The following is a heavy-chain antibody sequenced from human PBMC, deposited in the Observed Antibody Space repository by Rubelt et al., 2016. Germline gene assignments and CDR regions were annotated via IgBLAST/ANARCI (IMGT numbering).Heavy chain of an antibody. Sequence: QVQLQESGPGLVKPSETLSLTCTVSGGFVSSYYWSWIRQPPGKGLEWIGNIYYSGSTNYNPSLKSRVTMSVDTSKNQFSLRLRSVTAADTAVYYCARTYYYDSSGYSDPLYYFDYWGQGTLVTVSS. J-gene: IGHJ4*02. CDR2: IYYSGST. V-gene: IGHV4-59*08. CDR1: GGFVSSYY. D-gene: IGHD3-22*01. CDR3: ARTYYYDSSGYSDPLYYFDY.